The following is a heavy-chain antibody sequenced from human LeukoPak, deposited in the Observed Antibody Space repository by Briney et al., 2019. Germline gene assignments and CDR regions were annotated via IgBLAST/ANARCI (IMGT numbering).Heavy chain of an antibody. D-gene: IGHD3-22*01. CDR1: GFTFSSYG. V-gene: IGHV3-30*02. J-gene: IGHJ4*02. Sequence: GGSLRLSCVASGFTFSSYGMHWVRQAPGKGLEWVAFIRYDGSNKYYADSVKGRFTISRDNSKNTLYLQMNSLRAEDTDVYYGAKDDSNYCYDSSGDRMDYWGQGTLVTVSS. CDR3: AKDDSNYCYDSSGDRMDY. CDR2: IRYDGSNK.